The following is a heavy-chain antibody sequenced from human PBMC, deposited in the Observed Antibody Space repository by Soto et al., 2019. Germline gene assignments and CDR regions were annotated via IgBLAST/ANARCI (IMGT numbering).Heavy chain of an antibody. V-gene: IGHV1-18*01. CDR2: ISAHNGNT. CDR3: ARGRYGDY. J-gene: IGHJ4*02. Sequence: QVHLVQSGAEVKKPGASVKVSCKGSGYGFTTYGITWVRQAPGQGLEWMAWISAHNGNTNYAQKLQGRVTVTRDTSTSTAYMELRSMQSDDTAVYYCARGRYGDYWGQGALVTVSS. CDR1: GYGFTTYG. D-gene: IGHD1-1*01.